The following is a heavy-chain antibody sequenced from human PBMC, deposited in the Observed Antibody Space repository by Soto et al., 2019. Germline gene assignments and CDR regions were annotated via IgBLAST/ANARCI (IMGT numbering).Heavy chain of an antibody. CDR3: ACGSGTDTGDALDI. CDR2: ISGTGTFI. V-gene: IGHV3-21*06. Sequence: EVQLVESGGGLVKPGGSLRLSCAASGFTFTRHSMNWVRQAPGKGLEWVSCISGTGTFIAYSDSVQGRFTISRDDAKTSLYPQMNTLTAEDTAVYYCACGSGTDTGDALDIWGPGTMVTVS. CDR1: GFTFTRHS. D-gene: IGHD2-21*02. J-gene: IGHJ3*02.